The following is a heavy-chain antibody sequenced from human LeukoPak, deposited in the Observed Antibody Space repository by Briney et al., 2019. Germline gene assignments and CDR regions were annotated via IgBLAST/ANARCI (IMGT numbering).Heavy chain of an antibody. D-gene: IGHD3-10*01. Sequence: SETLSLTCTVSGGSISSYYWSWIRQPAGKGLEWIGYIYYSGSTNYNPSLKSRVTISVDTSKNQFSLKLSSVTAADTAVYYCARDQTLWGYFDYWGQGTLVTVSS. J-gene: IGHJ4*02. V-gene: IGHV4-59*01. CDR3: ARDQTLWGYFDY. CDR1: GGSISSYY. CDR2: IYYSGST.